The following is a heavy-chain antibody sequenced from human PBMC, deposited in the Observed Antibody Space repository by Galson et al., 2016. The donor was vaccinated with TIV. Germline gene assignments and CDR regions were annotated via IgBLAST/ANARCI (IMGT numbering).Heavy chain of an antibody. CDR2: ISDSGKT. CDR3: ARDRVIDAYYYHYTYGLDV. CDR1: GLAVGKNY. D-gene: IGHD2-21*01. J-gene: IGHJ6*02. V-gene: IGHV3-66*03. Sequence: SLRLSCASSGLAVGKNYMTWVRQAPGKGLEWVALISDSGKTYYSESVRGRFTISSDNSRNTLYLQMSGLRAEDTAVYYCARDRVIDAYYYHYTYGLDVWGLGTTVTVSS.